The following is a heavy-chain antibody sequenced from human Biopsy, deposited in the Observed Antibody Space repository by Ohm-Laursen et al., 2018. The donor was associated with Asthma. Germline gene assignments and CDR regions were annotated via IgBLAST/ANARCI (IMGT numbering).Heavy chain of an antibody. CDR3: AREVVSSGFYFDS. CDR1: GGSIRNYY. J-gene: IGHJ4*02. D-gene: IGHD3-22*01. CDR2: IYTSGST. V-gene: IGHV4-59*01. Sequence: PGTLSLTWTVSGGSIRNYYWSWIRQPPGQRLEFIGYIYTSGSTNYNPSLKSRVTISADTSMNQFSLKLSSVTAADTAVYYCAREVVSSGFYFDSWGQGTLVTVSS.